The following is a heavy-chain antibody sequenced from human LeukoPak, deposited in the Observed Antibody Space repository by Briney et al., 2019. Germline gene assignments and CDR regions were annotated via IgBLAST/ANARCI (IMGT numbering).Heavy chain of an antibody. CDR3: ARDGMGAWYGLDY. CDR1: GFTFSSYN. V-gene: IGHV3-21*01. J-gene: IGHJ4*02. CDR2: ISDSSRYI. D-gene: IGHD6-19*01. Sequence: PGGSLRLSCAASGFTFSSYNMNWVRQAPGKGLEWVSAISDSSRYIYYAGSVKGRFTIPRDNTKNSLYLQINSLRAVDTAVYYCARDGMGAWYGLDYWGQGTLVTVSS.